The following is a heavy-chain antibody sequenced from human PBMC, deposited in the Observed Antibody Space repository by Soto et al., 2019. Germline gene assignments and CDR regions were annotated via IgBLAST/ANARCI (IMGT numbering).Heavy chain of an antibody. CDR3: ARAIYYYDSSGYYYYYGMDV. D-gene: IGHD3-22*01. Sequence: GASVKVSCKASGNTVPNYAIHWVRQAPGQRLEWMGGIIPNIGKANYAQKFQGRVTITADESTSTAYMELSSLRSEDTAVYYCARAIYYYDSSGYYYYYGMDVWGQGTTVTVSS. V-gene: IGHV1-69*13. CDR1: GNTVPNYA. J-gene: IGHJ6*02. CDR2: IIPNIGKA.